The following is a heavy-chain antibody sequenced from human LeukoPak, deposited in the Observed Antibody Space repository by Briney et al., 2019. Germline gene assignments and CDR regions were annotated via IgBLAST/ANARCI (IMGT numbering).Heavy chain of an antibody. Sequence: GGSLKLSCAASGFTFSGSAMHWVRQASGKGLEWVGRIRSKANSYATAYAASVKGRFTISRDDSKNTAYLQMNSLKTEDTAVYYCAKDINPGVARTNWFDPWGQGTLVTVSS. CDR2: IRSKANSYAT. CDR1: GFTFSGSA. CDR3: AKDINPGVARTNWFDP. J-gene: IGHJ5*02. D-gene: IGHD1-1*01. V-gene: IGHV3-73*01.